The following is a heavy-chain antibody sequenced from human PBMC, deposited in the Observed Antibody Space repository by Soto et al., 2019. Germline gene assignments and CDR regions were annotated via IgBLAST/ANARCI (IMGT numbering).Heavy chain of an antibody. CDR2: IIPYNGNT. V-gene: IGHV1-18*01. D-gene: IGHD2-2*01. CDR3: ARDSTSPSCTSMSCPRGGWLDP. J-gene: IGHJ5*02. Sequence: QVQLVQSGAEVKKPGSSVKVSCKASGGTFSSYAISWVRQAPGQGLEWMGGIIPYNGNTKYAQKFRGRVTMTTDTSTSTAYMELTSLRSDDTAVYYCARDSTSPSCTSMSCPRGGWLDPWGQGSLLSVSS. CDR1: GGTFSSYA.